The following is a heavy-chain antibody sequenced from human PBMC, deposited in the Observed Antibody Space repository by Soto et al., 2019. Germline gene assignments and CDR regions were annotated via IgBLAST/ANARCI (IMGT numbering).Heavy chain of an antibody. D-gene: IGHD3-22*01. CDR3: ARAPYYYDSSGYYGAFDI. J-gene: IGHJ3*02. V-gene: IGHV3-30-3*01. CDR2: ISYDGSNK. Sequence: GGSLRLSCAASGFTFISYAMHWVRQAPGKGLEWVAVISYDGSNKYYADSVKGRFTISRDNSKNTLYLQMNSLRAEDTAVYYCARAPYYYDSSGYYGAFDIWGQGTMVTVSS. CDR1: GFTFISYA.